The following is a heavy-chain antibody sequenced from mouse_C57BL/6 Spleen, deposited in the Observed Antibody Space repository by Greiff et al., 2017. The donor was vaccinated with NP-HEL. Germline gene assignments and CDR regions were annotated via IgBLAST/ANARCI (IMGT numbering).Heavy chain of an antibody. Sequence: EVKLVESGGDLVKPGGSLKLSCAASGFTFSSYGMSWVRQTPDKRLEWVATISSGGSYTYYPDSVKGRFTISRDNAKNTLYLQMSSLKSEDTAMYYCARHDYGSSYGYFDVWGTGTTVTGSS. CDR2: ISSGGSYT. V-gene: IGHV5-6*01. J-gene: IGHJ1*03. CDR1: GFTFSSYG. D-gene: IGHD1-1*01. CDR3: ARHDYGSSYGYFDV.